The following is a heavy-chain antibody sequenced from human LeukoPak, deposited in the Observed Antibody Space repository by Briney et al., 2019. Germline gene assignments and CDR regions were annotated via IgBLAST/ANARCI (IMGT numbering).Heavy chain of an antibody. D-gene: IGHD6-13*01. Sequence: SETLSLTCTVSGGSISSYYWSWIRQPPGKGLEWIGYIYYSGSTNYNPSLKSRVTISVDTSKNQFSLKLSSVTAADTAVYYCARWGRGAAAGSGIDRFDYWGRGTLVTVSS. CDR2: IYYSGST. CDR1: GGSISSYY. CDR3: ARWGRGAAAGSGIDRFDY. J-gene: IGHJ4*02. V-gene: IGHV4-59*08.